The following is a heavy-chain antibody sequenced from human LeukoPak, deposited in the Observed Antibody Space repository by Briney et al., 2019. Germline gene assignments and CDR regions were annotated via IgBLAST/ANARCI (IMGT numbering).Heavy chain of an antibody. CDR2: SSGSGSTT. Sequence: GGSLRLSCAASGFTFSNYEMNWVRQAPGKGLEWLSYSSGSGSTTHYADSVKGRFIISRDNAKNTLYLQMNSLRAEDTAVYYCAPGDLSSGYDYWGQGTLVTVSS. CDR3: APGDLSSGYDY. V-gene: IGHV3-48*03. J-gene: IGHJ4*02. CDR1: GFTFSNYE. D-gene: IGHD3-22*01.